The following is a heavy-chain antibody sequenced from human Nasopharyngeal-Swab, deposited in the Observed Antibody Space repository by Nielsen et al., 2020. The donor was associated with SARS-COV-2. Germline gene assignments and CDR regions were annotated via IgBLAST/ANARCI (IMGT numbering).Heavy chain of an antibody. J-gene: IGHJ5*02. CDR1: GGSISSGGYY. V-gene: IGHV4-39*01. D-gene: IGHD3-3*01. CDR2: IYYSGST. Sequence: SETLSLTCTVSGGSISSGGYYWGWIRQPPGKGLEWIGSIYYSGSTYYNPSLKSRVTISVDTSKNQFSLKLSSVTAADTAVYYCASSPFRITIFGVVIGNWFDPWGQGTLVTVSS. CDR3: ASSPFRITIFGVVIGNWFDP.